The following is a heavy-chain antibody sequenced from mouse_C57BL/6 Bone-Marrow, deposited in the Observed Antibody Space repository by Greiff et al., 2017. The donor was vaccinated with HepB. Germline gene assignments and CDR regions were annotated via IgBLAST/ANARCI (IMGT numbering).Heavy chain of an antibody. D-gene: IGHD1-1*01. Sequence: QVQLQQSGAELVRPGTSVKVSCKASGYAFTNYLIEWVKQRPGQGLEWIGVINPGSGGTNYNEKFKGKATLTADKSSSTAYMQLSSLTSEDSAVYFCAREYYGSPPYFDYWGQGTTLTVSS. CDR2: INPGSGGT. J-gene: IGHJ2*01. V-gene: IGHV1-54*01. CDR1: GYAFTNYL. CDR3: AREYYGSPPYFDY.